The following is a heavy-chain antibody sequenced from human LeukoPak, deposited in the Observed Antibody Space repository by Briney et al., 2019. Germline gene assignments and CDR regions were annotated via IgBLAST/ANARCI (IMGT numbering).Heavy chain of an antibody. J-gene: IGHJ4*02. Sequence: GGSLRLSCAASGFTFSSYWMHWVRQAPGKGLVWVSRINSDGSSTSYADSVKGRFTISRDNAKNTLYLQMNSLRAEDTAVYCCARYYYDSSGYSYYFDYWGQGTLVTVSS. D-gene: IGHD3-22*01. V-gene: IGHV3-74*01. CDR2: INSDGSST. CDR1: GFTFSSYW. CDR3: ARYYYDSSGYSYYFDY.